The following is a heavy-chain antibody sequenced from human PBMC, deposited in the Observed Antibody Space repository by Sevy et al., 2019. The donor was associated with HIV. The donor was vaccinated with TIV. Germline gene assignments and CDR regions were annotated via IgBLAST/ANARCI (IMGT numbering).Heavy chain of an antibody. CDR1: GGSINSAGYY. CDR3: ARDSDLSWDNWFNP. V-gene: IGHV4-31*03. CDR2: IYYSGTT. D-gene: IGHD3-16*01. Sequence: SETVSLTCTVSGGSINSAGYYWSWIRQHPGKGLEWIGYIYYSGTTNYNPSLKGRLTMSLDTSKNQFSLELSSVTAADTAVYYCARDSDLSWDNWFNPWGQGTLVTVSS. J-gene: IGHJ5*02.